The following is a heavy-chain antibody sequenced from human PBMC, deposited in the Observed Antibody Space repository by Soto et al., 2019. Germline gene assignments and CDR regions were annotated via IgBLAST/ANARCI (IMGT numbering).Heavy chain of an antibody. CDR2: IYHSGST. CDR3: ASGPRLGYYGMDV. CDR1: GGSISSSNW. V-gene: IGHV4-4*02. J-gene: IGHJ6*02. D-gene: IGHD3-16*01. Sequence: QVQLQESGPGLVKPSGTLSLTCAVSGGSISSSNWWSWVRQPPGKGLEWIGEIYHSGSTNYNPSRNSRATISVAKSKNQCSLKLSSVTAADTAVDYCASGPRLGYYGMDVWGQGTTVTVSS.